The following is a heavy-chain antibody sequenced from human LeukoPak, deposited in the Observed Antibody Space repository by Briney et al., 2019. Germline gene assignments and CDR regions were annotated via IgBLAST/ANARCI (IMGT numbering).Heavy chain of an antibody. Sequence: PGGSLRLSCAASGFTFSSYAMSWVRQAPGKGLEWVSAISGSGGSTYYADSVKGRFTISRDNSKNTLYLLMNSLRAEDTAVYYCAKDPASYYYDSSGYYYVDWGQGTLVTVSS. J-gene: IGHJ4*02. CDR3: AKDPASYYYDSSGYYYVD. V-gene: IGHV3-23*01. CDR1: GFTFSSYA. D-gene: IGHD3-22*01. CDR2: ISGSGGST.